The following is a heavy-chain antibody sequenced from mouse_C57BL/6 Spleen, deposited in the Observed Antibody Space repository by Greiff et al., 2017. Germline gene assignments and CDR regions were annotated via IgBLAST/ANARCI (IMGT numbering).Heavy chain of an antibody. CDR3: ARQRDYGSSFDY. J-gene: IGHJ2*01. Sequence: EVKVVESGGGLVKPGGSLKLSCAASGFTFSSYTMSWVRQTPEKRLAWVATISGGGGNTYYPDSVQGRFTISRDNAKNTLYLQMSSLRSEDTTLYYCARQRDYGSSFDYWGQGTTLTVSS. CDR1: GFTFSSYT. CDR2: ISGGGGNT. D-gene: IGHD1-1*01. V-gene: IGHV5-9*01.